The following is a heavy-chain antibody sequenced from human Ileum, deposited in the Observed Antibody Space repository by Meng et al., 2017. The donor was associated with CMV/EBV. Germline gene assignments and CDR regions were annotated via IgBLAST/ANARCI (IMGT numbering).Heavy chain of an antibody. V-gene: IGHV3-23*01. CDR1: GFIFSGYT. CDR3: ARGPDIGAF. CDR2: IRGNGASA. D-gene: IGHD5-12*01. J-gene: IGHJ4*02. Sequence: GGSLRLSCAASGFIFSGYTMTWVRQAPGKGLEWVSRIRGNGASAAYAESVQDRFTISRDNSQNTLFLQMNSLRVEDTAVYYCARGPDIGAFWGQGTLVTVSS.